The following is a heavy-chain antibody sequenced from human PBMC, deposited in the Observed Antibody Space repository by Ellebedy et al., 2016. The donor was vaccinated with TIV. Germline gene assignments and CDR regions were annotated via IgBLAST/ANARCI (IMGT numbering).Heavy chain of an antibody. Sequence: ASVKVSXXASRHTFTTYGIHWVRQAPGQRLEWMGWINTGNGNTKYSQTFQGRVTITRDTSATTAYMELSSLMSEDTAVYYCATREWQDPMDVWGQGTTVTVSS. CDR1: RHTFTTYG. J-gene: IGHJ6*02. D-gene: IGHD3-3*01. CDR3: ATREWQDPMDV. CDR2: INTGNGNT. V-gene: IGHV1-3*04.